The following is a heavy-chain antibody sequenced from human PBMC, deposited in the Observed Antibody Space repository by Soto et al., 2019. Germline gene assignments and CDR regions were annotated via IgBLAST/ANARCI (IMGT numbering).Heavy chain of an antibody. Sequence: QVQLQQWGAGLLKPSETLSLTCAVYGGSFSGHYGSWIRQPPGKGLEWIGEVSPGGSTNYNSSLKSRVTVSGDTSKNQFSLQLTSMTAADTGVYYCARGRGGLHRTAELHSWGQGTLVTVSS. CDR2: VSPGGST. D-gene: IGHD7-27*01. V-gene: IGHV4-34*01. CDR3: ARGRGGLHRTAELHS. J-gene: IGHJ4*02. CDR1: GGSFSGHY.